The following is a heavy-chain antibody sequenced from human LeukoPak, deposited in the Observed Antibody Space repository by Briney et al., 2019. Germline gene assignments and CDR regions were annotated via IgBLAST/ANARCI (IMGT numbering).Heavy chain of an antibody. CDR1: GVSISSGDYC. J-gene: IGHJ4*02. CDR2: IYDSGPT. CDR3: ARERRREYYDILSGYYRRNDY. V-gene: IGHV4-30-4*01. D-gene: IGHD3-9*01. Sequence: SETLSLTCTVSGVSISSGDYCWGWIRPPPGKGLEWVGSIYDSGPTYYNPSLKRRATLSADTTNNQFSRRPSSLTAAHTSMYYCARERRREYYDILSGYYRRNDYWGRGTVVTVSS.